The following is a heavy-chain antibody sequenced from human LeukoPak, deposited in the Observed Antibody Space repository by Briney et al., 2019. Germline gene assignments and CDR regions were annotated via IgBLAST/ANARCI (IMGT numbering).Heavy chain of an antibody. D-gene: IGHD4-17*01. V-gene: IGHV4-31*03. CDR1: GGSISSGGYY. Sequence: SETLSLTCTVSGGSISSGGYYWSWIRQHPGKGLEWIGYIYYSGNTYYNPSLKGRVTISVDTSKNQFSLKLSSVTAADTAVYYCASGMTTVTSPFDYWGQGTLVTVSS. CDR3: ASGMTTVTSPFDY. CDR2: IYYSGNT. J-gene: IGHJ4*02.